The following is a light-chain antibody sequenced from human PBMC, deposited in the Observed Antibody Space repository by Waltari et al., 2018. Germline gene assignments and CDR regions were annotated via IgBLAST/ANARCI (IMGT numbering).Light chain of an antibody. CDR1: ILGNTS. V-gene: IGLV3-1*01. CDR2: QST. CDR3: QALGTGAWV. Sequence: SFELTQPPSVSISPGQTASITCSRDILGNTSASWYQHKPGQSPLLVIYQSTKRPSGVPERFSGSKCGNAATLTISGTQAMDEADYYCQALGTGAWVFGGGTKLTVL. J-gene: IGLJ3*02.